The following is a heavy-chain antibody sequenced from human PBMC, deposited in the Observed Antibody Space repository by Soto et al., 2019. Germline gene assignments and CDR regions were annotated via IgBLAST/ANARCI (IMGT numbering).Heavy chain of an antibody. V-gene: IGHV3-11*05. CDR3: AREYYYGMDV. J-gene: IGHJ6*02. Sequence: QVQLVESGGGLVRPGGSLRLSCAASGFTFSDYYMTWIRQAPGKGLEWVSYITGSSDYTNYADSVKGRFTISRDNVKNSLYLQMNSRRAEDTAVYYCAREYYYGMDVWGQGTTVTVSS. CDR2: ITGSSDYT. CDR1: GFTFSDYY.